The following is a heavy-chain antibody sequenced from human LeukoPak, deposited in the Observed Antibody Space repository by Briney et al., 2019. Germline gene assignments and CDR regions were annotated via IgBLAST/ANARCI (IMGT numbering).Heavy chain of an antibody. J-gene: IGHJ4*02. CDR3: ARVKKKYSSGSDYFDY. V-gene: IGHV1-46*01. CDR2: INPSGGST. D-gene: IGHD6-19*01. Sequence: ASVKVSCKASGYTFTSYYMHWVRQAPGQGLEWMGIINPSGGSTSYAQKFQGRVTMTRDTSTSTVYMELSSLRSEDTAVYYCARVKKKYSSGSDYFDYWGQGTLVTVSS. CDR1: GYTFTSYY.